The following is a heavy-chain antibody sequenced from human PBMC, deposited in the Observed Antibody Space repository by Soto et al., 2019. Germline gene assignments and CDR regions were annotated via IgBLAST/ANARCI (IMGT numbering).Heavy chain of an antibody. D-gene: IGHD5-12*01. CDR2: ISSSSSYI. J-gene: IGHJ6*03. V-gene: IGHV3-21*01. CDR3: ARVFSGYGLGGVGYYYYMDV. Sequence: EVQLVESGGGLVKPGGSLRLSCAASGFTFSSYSMNWVRQAPGKGLEWVSSISSSSSYIYYADSVKGRFTISRDNAKNSLYLQMNSLRAEDTAVYYCARVFSGYGLGGVGYYYYMDVWGKGTTVTVSS. CDR1: GFTFSSYS.